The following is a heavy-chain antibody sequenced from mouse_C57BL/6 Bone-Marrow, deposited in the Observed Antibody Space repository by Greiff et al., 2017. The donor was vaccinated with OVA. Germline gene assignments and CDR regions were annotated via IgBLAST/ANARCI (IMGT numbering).Heavy chain of an antibody. CDR3: TPAEYYGRWHWFAY. V-gene: IGHV14-4*01. CDR1: GFNIKDDY. Sequence: VQLQQSGAELVRPGASVKLSCTASGFNIKDDYMHWVKQRPEQGLEWIGWIDPENGDTEYASKFLGKATFSADTSSNTAYLQLSSLTSEDTAVYYCTPAEYYGRWHWFAYWGQGTLVTVSA. CDR2: IDPENGDT. J-gene: IGHJ3*01. D-gene: IGHD2-1*01.